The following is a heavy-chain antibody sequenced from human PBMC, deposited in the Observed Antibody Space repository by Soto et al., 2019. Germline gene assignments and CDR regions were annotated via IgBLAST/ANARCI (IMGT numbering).Heavy chain of an antibody. D-gene: IGHD3-3*01. Sequence: QVQLVQSGAEVKKPGASVKVSCKASGYTFTSYDINWVRQATGQGLEWMGWMNPNSGNTGYAQKFQGRVTMTRNTSISTAYMELSSLRSEDTAMYYWARGLEWSWSRDPWGQGTLVTVSS. J-gene: IGHJ5*02. V-gene: IGHV1-8*01. CDR2: MNPNSGNT. CDR3: ARGLEWSWSRDP. CDR1: GYTFTSYD.